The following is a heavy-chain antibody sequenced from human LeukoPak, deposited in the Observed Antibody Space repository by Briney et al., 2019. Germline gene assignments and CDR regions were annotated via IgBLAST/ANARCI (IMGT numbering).Heavy chain of an antibody. Sequence: ASXKVSCKASGGTFISYAISWVGQAPGQGREWMGGIIPIFGTANYAQKFQGRVTITADESTSPAYMELSSLRSEDTAVYYCAREGHDGGSYFDYWGQGTLVTVSS. V-gene: IGHV1-69*13. CDR2: IIPIFGTA. CDR3: AREGHDGGSYFDY. J-gene: IGHJ4*02. D-gene: IGHD3-10*01. CDR1: GGTFISYA.